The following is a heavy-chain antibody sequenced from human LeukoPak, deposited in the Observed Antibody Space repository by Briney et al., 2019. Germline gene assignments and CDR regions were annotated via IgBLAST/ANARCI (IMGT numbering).Heavy chain of an antibody. D-gene: IGHD3-16*02. CDR2: ISSSGSTI. J-gene: IGHJ6*02. CDR3: ARSPQLLLRLGELSRYYGMDV. V-gene: IGHV3-11*01. CDR1: GFTFSDYY. Sequence: GGSLRLSCAASGFTFSDYYMSWIRQAPGKGLEWVSYISSSGSTIYYADSVKGRFTISRDNAKNSLYLQMNSLGAEDTAVYYCARSPQLLLRLGELSRYYGMDVWGQGTTVTVSS.